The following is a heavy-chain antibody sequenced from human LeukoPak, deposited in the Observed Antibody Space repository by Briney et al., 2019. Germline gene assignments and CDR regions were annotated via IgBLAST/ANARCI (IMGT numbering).Heavy chain of an antibody. CDR1: GDSASNNRAA. V-gene: IGHV6-1*01. J-gene: IGHJ3*02. Sequence: SQTLSLTCAISGDSASNNRAAWSWIRQSPSRGLEWLGRTYFRSKWYNDYAVFVKSRITINPDTSKNQFSLQLNSVTPEDTAVYYCARDPQMLTDAFDIWGQGTMVTVSS. CDR3: ARDPQMLTDAFDI. CDR2: TYFRSKWYN. D-gene: IGHD3-16*01.